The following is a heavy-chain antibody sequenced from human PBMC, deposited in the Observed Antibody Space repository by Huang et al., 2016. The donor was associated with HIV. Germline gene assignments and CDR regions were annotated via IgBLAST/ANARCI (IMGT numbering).Heavy chain of an antibody. D-gene: IGHD3-22*01. J-gene: IGHJ4*02. Sequence: QVQLVQSGAEVKKPGSSVKVSCKASGGSFRYFAIGWVRQAPGQGLGWMGGSSPTLGTANYAQKFQGRVTIIADESTSTAYMELSSLRSEDTAVYYCATVDYYDTSGPQRGYFDNWGQGTLVTVSS. V-gene: IGHV1-69*01. CDR3: ATVDYYDTSGPQRGYFDN. CDR1: GGSFRYFA. CDR2: SSPTLGTA.